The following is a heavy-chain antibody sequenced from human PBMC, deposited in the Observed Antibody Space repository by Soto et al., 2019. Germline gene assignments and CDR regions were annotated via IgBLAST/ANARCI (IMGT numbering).Heavy chain of an antibody. CDR2: INHSGST. CDR1: GGSFSGYY. D-gene: IGHD3-22*01. Sequence: PSETLSLTCAVYGGSFSGYYWSWIRQPPGKGLEWIGEINHSGSTNYNPSLKSRVTISVDTSKNQFSLKLSSVTAADTAVYYCAKDRNYYDSRNWFDPWGQGTLVT. CDR3: AKDRNYYDSRNWFDP. V-gene: IGHV4-34*01. J-gene: IGHJ5*02.